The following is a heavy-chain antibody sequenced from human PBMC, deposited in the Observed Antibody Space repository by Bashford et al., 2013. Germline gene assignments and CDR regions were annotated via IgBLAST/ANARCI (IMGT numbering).Heavy chain of an antibody. V-gene: IGHV1-2*02. Sequence: ASVKVSCKASGYTFTGYYMHWVRQAPGQGLEWMGWINPNSGGTNYAQKFQGRVTMTRDTSISTAYMELSRLRSDDTAVYYCAREGRRGSYHPDDAFDIWGQGPRSPSPQ. D-gene: IGHD1-26*01. CDR1: GYTFTGYY. CDR2: INPNSGGT. J-gene: IGHJ3*02. CDR3: AREGRRGSYHPDDAFDI.